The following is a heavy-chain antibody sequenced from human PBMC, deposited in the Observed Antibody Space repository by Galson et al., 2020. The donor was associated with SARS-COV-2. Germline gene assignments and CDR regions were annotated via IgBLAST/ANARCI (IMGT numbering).Heavy chain of an antibody. D-gene: IGHD5-18*01. CDR3: AKDRGDTTSAFAWFDP. J-gene: IGHJ5*02. Sequence: GASLKISCAASGFTFSNSAMTWVRPAPGQGLEWVSAISGGGDSAYYADSVKGRFTISRDNSRNTLYLQMNSLRADDTALYYCAKDRGDTTSAFAWFDPWGQGTLVTVSS. V-gene: IGHV3-23*01. CDR1: GFTFSNSA. CDR2: ISGGGDSA.